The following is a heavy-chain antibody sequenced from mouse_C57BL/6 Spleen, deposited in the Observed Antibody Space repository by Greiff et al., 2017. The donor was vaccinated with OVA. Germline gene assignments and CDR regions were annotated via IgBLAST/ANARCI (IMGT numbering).Heavy chain of an antibody. CDR2: IWSGGST. CDR3: ARNWNYGSSYETIAMDY. J-gene: IGHJ4*01. CDR1: GFSLTSYG. V-gene: IGHV2-2*01. D-gene: IGHD1-1*01. Sequence: VKLVESGPGLVQPSQSLSITCTVSGFSLTSYGVHWVRQSPGKGLEWLGVIWSGGSTDYNAAFISRLSISKDNSKSQVFFKMNSLQADDTAIYYCARNWNYGSSYETIAMDYWGQGTSVTVSS.